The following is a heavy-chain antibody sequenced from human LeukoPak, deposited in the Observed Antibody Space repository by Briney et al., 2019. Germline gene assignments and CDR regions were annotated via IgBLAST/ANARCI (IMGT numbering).Heavy chain of an antibody. CDR1: GYTFTGYY. D-gene: IGHD3-3*01. CDR3: ARDLLIGVVIPNWFDP. CDR2: INPNSGGT. Sequence: ASVTVSCKASGYTFTGYYMHWVRQAPGQGLERMGWINPNSGGTNYAQKFQGRVTMTRDTSISTAYMELSRLRSDDTAVYYCARDLLIGVVIPNWFDPWGQGTLVTVSS. V-gene: IGHV1-2*02. J-gene: IGHJ5*02.